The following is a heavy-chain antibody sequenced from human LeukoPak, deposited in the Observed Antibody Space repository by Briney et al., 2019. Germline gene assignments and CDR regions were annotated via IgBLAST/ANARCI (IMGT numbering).Heavy chain of an antibody. CDR1: GYTFTGYY. J-gene: IGHJ3*02. CDR3: ARESSLGYPMTDAFDI. CDR2: INPNSGGT. D-gene: IGHD5-18*01. Sequence: GASVKVSCKASGYTFTGYYMHWVRQAPGQGLEWMGWINPNSGGTNYAQKFQGRVTMTRDTSISTAYMELSRLRSDDTAVYHCARESSLGYPMTDAFDIWGQGTMVTVSS. V-gene: IGHV1-2*02.